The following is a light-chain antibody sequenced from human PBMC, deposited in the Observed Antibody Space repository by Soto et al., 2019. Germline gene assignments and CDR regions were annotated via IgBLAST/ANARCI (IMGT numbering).Light chain of an antibody. CDR1: QSIVTY. Sequence: QMTQSPSSLSASVGDRVTITCRASQSIVTYLNWYLQKPGKAPKLLIYAASNLQSGVPSRFSGSGSGTDFTLTISSLQPEDFATYFCQQSYSTPPWTFGQGTKVEIK. CDR2: AAS. V-gene: IGKV1-39*01. CDR3: QQSYSTPPWT. J-gene: IGKJ1*01.